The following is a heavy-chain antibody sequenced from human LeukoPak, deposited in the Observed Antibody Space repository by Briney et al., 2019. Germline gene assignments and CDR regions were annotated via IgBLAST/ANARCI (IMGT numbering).Heavy chain of an antibody. D-gene: IGHD1-26*01. CDR1: GFTFSSYA. J-gene: IGHJ4*02. V-gene: IGHV3-30-3*01. CDR3: ARVSEARAWEYYFDY. Sequence: GGSLRPSCAASGFTFSSYAMHWVRQAPGKGLEWVAVISYDGSNKYYADSVKGRFTISRDNSKNTLYLQMNSLRAEDTAVYYCARVSEARAWEYYFDYWGQGTLVTVSS. CDR2: ISYDGSNK.